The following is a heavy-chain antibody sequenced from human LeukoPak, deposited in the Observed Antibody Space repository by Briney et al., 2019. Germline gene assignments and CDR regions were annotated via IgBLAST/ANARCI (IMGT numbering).Heavy chain of an antibody. CDR1: RFTVSNNY. CDR2: IYSGGST. Sequence: GGSLRLSCAASRFTVSNNYMSWVRQAPGKGLEWLSVIYSGGSTYYADSVKGRFTISRDNSKNTLFLQMNSLRAEDTAEYYCARGDDYGGAWYYFDYWGQGTLVTVSS. CDR3: ARGDDYGGAWYYFDY. V-gene: IGHV3-53*01. J-gene: IGHJ4*02. D-gene: IGHD4-23*01.